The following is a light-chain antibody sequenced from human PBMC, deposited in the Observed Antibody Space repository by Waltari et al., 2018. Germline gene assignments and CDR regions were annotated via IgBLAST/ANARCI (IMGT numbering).Light chain of an antibody. V-gene: IGKV3-11*01. Sequence: VLTQSPATLSLSPGACATLTCRASQSISTYLAWFQQRPGQAPRLLIYDASNRAAGVPARFSGSGSGTDFTLSISSLEPEDFAVYYCHQRGSWPITFGQGTRLEIK. CDR2: DAS. CDR3: HQRGSWPIT. J-gene: IGKJ5*01. CDR1: QSISTY.